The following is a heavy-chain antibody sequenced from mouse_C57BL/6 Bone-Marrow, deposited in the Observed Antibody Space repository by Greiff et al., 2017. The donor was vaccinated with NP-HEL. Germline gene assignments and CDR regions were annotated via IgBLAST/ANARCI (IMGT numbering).Heavy chain of an antibody. CDR3: ARRVYGSSYWYFDV. D-gene: IGHD1-1*01. Sequence: EVQLVESGGGLVQPGGSLKLSCAASGFTFSDYYMYWVRQTPEKRLEWVAYISNGGGSTYYPDTVKGRFTISRDNAKNTLYLQMSRLKSEDTAMYYCARRVYGSSYWYFDVWGTGTTVTVSS. V-gene: IGHV5-12*01. J-gene: IGHJ1*03. CDR2: ISNGGGST. CDR1: GFTFSDYY.